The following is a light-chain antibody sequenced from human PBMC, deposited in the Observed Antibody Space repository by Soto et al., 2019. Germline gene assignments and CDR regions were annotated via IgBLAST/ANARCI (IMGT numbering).Light chain of an antibody. J-gene: IGLJ2*01. CDR3: LLFYNDGRRV. V-gene: IGLV7-46*01. Sequence: QAVVTQEPSLTVSTGGTVTLTCGSSTGTVTSGHYPYWFQQKPGQAPRTLISDTSNKHSWTPARFSGSLLGGKAALTLSGAQPEDEAEYYCLLFYNDGRRVFRGGTKLTVL. CDR2: DTS. CDR1: TGTVTSGHY.